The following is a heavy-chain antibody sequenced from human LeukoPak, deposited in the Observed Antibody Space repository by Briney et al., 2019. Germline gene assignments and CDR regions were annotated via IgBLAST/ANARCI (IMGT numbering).Heavy chain of an antibody. D-gene: IGHD5-18*01. CDR2: IYTSGST. V-gene: IGHV4-61*02. CDR3: ASWPDEKRGYSY. CDR1: GGSISSGSYY. Sequence: SQTLSLTCTVSGGSISSGSYYWSWIRQPAGKGLEWIGRIYTSGSTNYYPSLKSRVTISVDTSKNQFSLKLSSVTAADTAVYYCASWPDEKRGYSYWGQGTLVTVSS. J-gene: IGHJ4*02.